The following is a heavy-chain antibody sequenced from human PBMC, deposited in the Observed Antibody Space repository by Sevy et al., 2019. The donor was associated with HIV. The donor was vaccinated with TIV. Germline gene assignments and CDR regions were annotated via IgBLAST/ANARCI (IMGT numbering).Heavy chain of an antibody. Sequence: SETLSLTCTVSGGSISSSSYYWGWIRQPPGKGLEWIGSIYYSGSTYYNPSLKSLVTISVDTSKNQFSLKLSSVTAADTAGYYCARPNPYYYDSSGYTTYYFDYWGQGTLVTVSS. CDR1: GGSISSSSYY. CDR3: ARPNPYYYDSSGYTTYYFDY. J-gene: IGHJ4*02. D-gene: IGHD3-22*01. V-gene: IGHV4-39*01. CDR2: IYYSGST.